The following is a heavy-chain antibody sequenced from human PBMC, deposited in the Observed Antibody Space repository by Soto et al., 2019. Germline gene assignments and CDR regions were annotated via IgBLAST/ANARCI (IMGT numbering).Heavy chain of an antibody. J-gene: IGHJ3*02. CDR2: MNPNSGNT. Sequence: ASLKVSCKASGYTFTSYDINWVRQATGQGLEWMGWMNPNSGNTGYAQKFQGRVTMTRNTSISTAYMELSSLRSEDTAVYYCARRSKAARRGAFDIWGQGTMVTVSS. D-gene: IGHD6-6*01. CDR1: GYTFTSYD. V-gene: IGHV1-8*01. CDR3: ARRSKAARRGAFDI.